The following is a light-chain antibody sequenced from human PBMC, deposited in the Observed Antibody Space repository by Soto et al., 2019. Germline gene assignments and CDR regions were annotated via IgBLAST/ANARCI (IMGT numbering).Light chain of an antibody. CDR3: QQYNKWPPWT. V-gene: IGKV3-15*01. CDR1: QSVSSN. CDR2: SVS. Sequence: EMAVTQSPATLSVSPGERATLSCRASQSVSSNVAWYQQKPGQAPRLLIYSVSTRATGIPARFSGSGSGTEFTLTINSLQSEDFAIYYCQQYNKWPPWTFGQGTKVDIK. J-gene: IGKJ1*01.